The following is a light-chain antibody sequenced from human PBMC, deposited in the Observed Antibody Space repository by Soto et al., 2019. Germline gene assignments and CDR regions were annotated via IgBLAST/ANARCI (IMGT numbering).Light chain of an antibody. CDR3: QKYDRAPAA. CDR2: AAS. J-gene: IGKJ1*01. Sequence: DIQVTQSPSSLSAAPGDRITITCRASQDIRKFLAWYQQKPGKVPNLLIYAASTLRPGVPSRFSGNASGTDFTLTIASLQPEDVATYYCQKYDRAPAAFGQGTKVDI. CDR1: QDIRKF. V-gene: IGKV1-27*01.